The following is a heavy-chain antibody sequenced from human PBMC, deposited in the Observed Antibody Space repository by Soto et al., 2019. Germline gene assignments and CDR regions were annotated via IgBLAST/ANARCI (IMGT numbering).Heavy chain of an antibody. CDR1: GGSFSGYY. D-gene: IGHD6-13*01. CDR2: INHSGST. J-gene: IGHJ4*02. CDR3: ARARGDSNVAVVDFDY. Sequence: SETLSLTCAVYGGSFSGYYWSWIRQPPGKGLEWIGEINHSGSTNYNPSLKSRVTISVDTSKNQFSLKLSSVTAADTAVCYCARARGDSNVAVVDFDYWGQGTLVTVSS. V-gene: IGHV4-34*01.